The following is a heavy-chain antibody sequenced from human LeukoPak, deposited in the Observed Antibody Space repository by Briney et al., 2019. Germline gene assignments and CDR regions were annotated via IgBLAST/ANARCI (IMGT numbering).Heavy chain of an antibody. J-gene: IGHJ4*02. V-gene: IGHV4-34*01. CDR1: GGSFSGYY. D-gene: IGHD3-10*01. Sequence: SETLSLTCAVYGGSFSGYYWSWIRQPPGKGLEWIGEINHSGSTNYNPSLESRVTISVDTSKNQFSLKLSSVTAADTAVYYCARAPLYYYGSGSYYGYYFDYWGQGTLVTVSS. CDR3: ARAPLYYYGSGSYYGYYFDY. CDR2: INHSGST.